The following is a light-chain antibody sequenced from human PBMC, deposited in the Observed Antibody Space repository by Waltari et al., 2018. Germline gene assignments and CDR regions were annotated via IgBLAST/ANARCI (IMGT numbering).Light chain of an antibody. CDR3: QQRVSWPPLT. CDR2: DAS. Sequence: EIVLTQSPATLSLSPGERATLSCRASQSISSYLAWYQQKPGQAPRLLIYDASNRATGIHVRCSGSGSGTDFTLTISSLESEDSAVYYCQQRVSWPPLTFGGGTKVEIK. CDR1: QSISSY. J-gene: IGKJ4*01. V-gene: IGKV3-11*01.